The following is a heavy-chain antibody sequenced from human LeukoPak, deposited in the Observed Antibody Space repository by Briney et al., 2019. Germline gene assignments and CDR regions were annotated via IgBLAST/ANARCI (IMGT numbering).Heavy chain of an antibody. CDR3: ARSYSGSFLY. CDR1: GYSISNGYY. J-gene: IGHJ1*01. CDR2: VYHGGNT. Sequence: SDTLSLTCSVSGYSISNGYYWGWIRQPPGKGLEFIGSVYHGGNTYYKASLKSRVTISLDTSKNQVSLRLSSVTAADTAVYYCARSYSGSFLYWGQGSLVTVSS. D-gene: IGHD1-26*01. V-gene: IGHV4-38-2*01.